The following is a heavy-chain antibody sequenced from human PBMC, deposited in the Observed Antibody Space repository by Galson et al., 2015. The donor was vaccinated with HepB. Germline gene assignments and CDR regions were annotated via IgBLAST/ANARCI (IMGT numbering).Heavy chain of an antibody. CDR3: ARESLLLLTTVNLFDY. CDR1: GFTFSDYY. Sequence: SLRLSCAASGFTFSDYYMSWIRQAPGKGLEWVSYISSSSSYTNYADSAKGRFTISRDNAKNSLYLQMNSLRAEDTAVYYCARESLLLLTTVNLFDYWGQGTLVTVSS. J-gene: IGHJ4*02. V-gene: IGHV3-11*06. CDR2: ISSSSSYT. D-gene: IGHD4-17*01.